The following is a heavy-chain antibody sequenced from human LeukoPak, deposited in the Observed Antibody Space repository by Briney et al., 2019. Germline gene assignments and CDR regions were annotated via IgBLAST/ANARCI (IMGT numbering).Heavy chain of an antibody. V-gene: IGHV3-7*05. Sequence: GGSLRLSCAASGFTFSSYWMSWVRQAPGKGLEWVANIKQDGSEKYYVDSVKGRFTISRDNAKNSLYLQMNSLRAEDTAVYYCARDRGFRVVATPYWGQGTLVTVSS. CDR2: IKQDGSEK. CDR1: GFTFSSYW. D-gene: IGHD5-12*01. J-gene: IGHJ4*02. CDR3: ARDRGFRVVATPY.